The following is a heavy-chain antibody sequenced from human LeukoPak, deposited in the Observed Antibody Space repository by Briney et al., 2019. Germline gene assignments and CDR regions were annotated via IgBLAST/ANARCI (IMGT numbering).Heavy chain of an antibody. J-gene: IGHJ4*02. CDR3: AKDHGSGWLFDY. CDR2: ISGSGGST. V-gene: IGHV3-23*01. D-gene: IGHD6-19*01. Sequence: PGGSLRLSCAASGFTFSSYAMSWVRQAPGKGLEWVSAISGSGGSTYYADSVKGRFTTSRDNSKNTLYLQMNSLRAEDTAVYYCAKDHGSGWLFDYWGQGTLVTVSS. CDR1: GFTFSSYA.